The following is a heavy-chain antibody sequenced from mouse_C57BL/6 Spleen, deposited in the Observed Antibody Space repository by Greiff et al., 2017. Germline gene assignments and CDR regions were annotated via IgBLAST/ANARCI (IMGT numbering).Heavy chain of an antibody. CDR2: ISSGSSTI. D-gene: IGHD4-1*01. CDR3: ARGITGTPYYYAMDY. CDR1: GFTFSDYG. Sequence: EVMLVESGGGLVKPGGSLQLSCAASGFTFSDYGMHWVRQAPEKGLEWVAYISSGSSTIYYADTVKGRFTISRDNAKNTLFLQMTSLRSEDTAMYYCARGITGTPYYYAMDYWGQGTSVTVSS. V-gene: IGHV5-17*01. J-gene: IGHJ4*01.